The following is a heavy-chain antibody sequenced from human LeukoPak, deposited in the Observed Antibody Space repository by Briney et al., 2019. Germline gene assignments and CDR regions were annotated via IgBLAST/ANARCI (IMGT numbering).Heavy chain of an antibody. CDR2: IYPGDSDT. CDR3: ARLYDYGDSKYYFDY. CDR1: GYSFTSYW. J-gene: IGHJ4*02. D-gene: IGHD4-17*01. V-gene: IGHV5-51*01. Sequence: GESLKISCKGSGYSFTSYWIGWVRQMPGKGLEWMGIIYPGDSDTRYSSSFQGQVTISADKSISTAYLQWSSLKASDTAMYYCARLYDYGDSKYYFDYWGQGTLVTVSS.